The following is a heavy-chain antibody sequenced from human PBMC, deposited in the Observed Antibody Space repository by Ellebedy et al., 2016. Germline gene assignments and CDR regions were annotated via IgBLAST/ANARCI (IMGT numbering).Heavy chain of an antibody. CDR1: GFTFSSYA. V-gene: IGHV3-23*01. J-gene: IGHJ4*02. D-gene: IGHD6-19*01. CDR3: AKVWEWLVRGYFDY. CDR2: ISGSGGST. Sequence: GESLKISCAASGFTFSSYAMSWVRQAPGKGLEWVSAISGSGGSTYYADSVKGRFTISRDNSKNTLYLQMNSLRVEDTAVYYCAKVWEWLVRGYFDYWGQGTLVTVSS.